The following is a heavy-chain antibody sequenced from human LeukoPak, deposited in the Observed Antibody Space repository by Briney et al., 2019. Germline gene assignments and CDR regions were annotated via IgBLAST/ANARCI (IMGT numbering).Heavy chain of an antibody. V-gene: IGHV5-51*01. Sequence: GESLKISCQGSGYSFTSYWTGWVRQMPGKGLEWMGIIYPGDSDTRYSPSFQGQVTISADKSISTAYLQWSSLKASDTAMYYCARSRYGGSRRIYYYYGMDVWGQGTTVTVSS. D-gene: IGHD1-26*01. J-gene: IGHJ6*02. CDR2: IYPGDSDT. CDR3: ARSRYGGSRRIYYYYGMDV. CDR1: GYSFTSYW.